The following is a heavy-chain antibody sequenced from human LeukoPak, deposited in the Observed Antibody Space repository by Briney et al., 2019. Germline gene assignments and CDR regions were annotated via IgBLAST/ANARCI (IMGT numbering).Heavy chain of an antibody. CDR1: GFTFSSYS. Sequence: PGGSLRLSCAASGFTFSSYSMNWVRQAPGKGLEWVSSISSTSTYIYYADSVKGRFTISRDNAKNSLFLQMNSLRAEDTAVYYCAKGFAGSGYSFLQGGFDYWGQGTLVTVSS. J-gene: IGHJ4*02. CDR2: ISSTSTYI. CDR3: AKGFAGSGYSFLQGGFDY. V-gene: IGHV3-21*04. D-gene: IGHD3-22*01.